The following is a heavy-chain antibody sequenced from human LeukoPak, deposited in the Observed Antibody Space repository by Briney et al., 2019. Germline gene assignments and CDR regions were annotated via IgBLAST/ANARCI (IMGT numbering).Heavy chain of an antibody. CDR2: IYSGGST. CDR3: ATSSGSYFPYAFDI. V-gene: IGHV3-53*01. Sequence: GGSLRLSCAASGFTVSSNYMSWVRQAPGKGLEWVSVIYSGGSTYYADSVKGRFTISRDNSTNTLYLQMNSLRAEDTAVYYCATSSGSYFPYAFDIWGQGTMVTVSS. CDR1: GFTVSSNY. J-gene: IGHJ3*02. D-gene: IGHD1-26*01.